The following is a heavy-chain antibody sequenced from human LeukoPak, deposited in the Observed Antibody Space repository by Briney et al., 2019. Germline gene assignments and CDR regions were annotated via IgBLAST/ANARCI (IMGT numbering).Heavy chain of an antibody. CDR1: GFTVSSNY. V-gene: IGHV3-53*01. CDR3: AKDGSRLRYFDWLLYYYYMDV. Sequence: GGSLRLSCEASGFTVSSNYMSWVRQAPGKGLEWVSVIYSGGSTYYADSVKGRFTISRDNSKNTLYLQMNSLRAEDTAVYYCAKDGSRLRYFDWLLYYYYMDVWGKGTTVTISS. CDR2: IYSGGST. D-gene: IGHD3-9*01. J-gene: IGHJ6*03.